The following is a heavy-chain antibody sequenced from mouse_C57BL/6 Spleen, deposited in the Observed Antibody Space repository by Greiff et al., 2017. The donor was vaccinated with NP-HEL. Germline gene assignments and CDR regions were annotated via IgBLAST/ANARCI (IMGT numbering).Heavy chain of an antibody. CDR1: GFTFSDAW. V-gene: IGHV6-6*01. CDR2: IRNKANNHAT. Sequence: EVKLMESGGGLVQPGGSMKLSCAASGFTFSDAWMDWVRQSPEKGLEWVAEIRNKANNHATYYAESVKGRFTISRDDSKSSVYLQMNSLRAEDTGIYYCTRPAYYSNYGYWYFDVWGTGTTVTVSS. D-gene: IGHD2-5*01. CDR3: TRPAYYSNYGYWYFDV. J-gene: IGHJ1*03.